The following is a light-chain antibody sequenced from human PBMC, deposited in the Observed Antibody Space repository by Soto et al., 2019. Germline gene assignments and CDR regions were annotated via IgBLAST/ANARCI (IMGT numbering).Light chain of an antibody. CDR2: DAF. CDR1: QSVSSTS. Sequence: EIVLTQSPGTLSLSPGERATLSCRASQSVSSTSLAWYRQKPGQAPSLLMYDAFSRATDIPERISGGGSGSDFTLTISSLEPEDFAVYYCQHSTYSPPSDAFGQGTKLEIK. V-gene: IGKV3-20*01. J-gene: IGKJ2*01. CDR3: QHSTYSPPSDA.